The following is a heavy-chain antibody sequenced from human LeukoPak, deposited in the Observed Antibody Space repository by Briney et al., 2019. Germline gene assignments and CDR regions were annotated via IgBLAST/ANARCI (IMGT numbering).Heavy chain of an antibody. CDR3: ARKGASYIGAFDI. D-gene: IGHD1-26*01. CDR1: GFIFNDFW. J-gene: IGHJ3*02. CDR2: ISGDESNA. V-gene: IGHV3-74*01. Sequence: GGSLRLSCAASGFIFNDFWMHWVRKVPGRGLVWVSRISGDESNARYADSVKGRFTISRDSAKNTLYLQMNSLRAEDTAVYYCARKGASYIGAFDIWGQGTTVTVSS.